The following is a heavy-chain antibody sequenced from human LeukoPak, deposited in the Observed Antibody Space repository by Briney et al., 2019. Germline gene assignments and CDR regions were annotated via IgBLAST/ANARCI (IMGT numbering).Heavy chain of an antibody. CDR3: ARHVRQDYVWGSYRYSYYFDY. D-gene: IGHD3-16*02. V-gene: IGHV4-38-2*02. CDR2: IYHSGRT. J-gene: IGHJ4*02. CDR1: GYSISSGYY. Sequence: SETLSLTCTVSGYSISSGYYWGWIRQPPGKGLEWIGIIYHSGRTDYNPSLKSRVTISEDTSKNQFSLKLSSVTAADTAVYYCARHVRQDYVWGSYRYSYYFDYWGQGTLVTVSS.